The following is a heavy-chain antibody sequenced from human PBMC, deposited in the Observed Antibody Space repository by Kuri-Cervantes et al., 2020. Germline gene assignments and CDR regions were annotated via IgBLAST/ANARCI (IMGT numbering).Heavy chain of an antibody. J-gene: IGHJ6*02. CDR3: ARGGIVGATDNGAPLHYYYYGMDV. D-gene: IGHD1-26*01. CDR1: GYTFTSYG. CDR2: ISAYNGNT. Sequence: ASVKVSCKASGYTFTSYGISWVRQAPGQGLEWMGWISAYNGNTNYAQKLQGRVTMTTDTSTSTAYMELSSLRSDDTAVYYCARGGIVGATDNGAPLHYYYYGMDVWGQGTTVTVSS. V-gene: IGHV1-18*01.